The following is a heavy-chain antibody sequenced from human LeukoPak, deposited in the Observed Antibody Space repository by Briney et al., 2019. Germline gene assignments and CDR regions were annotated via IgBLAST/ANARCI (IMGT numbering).Heavy chain of an antibody. CDR1: GGSISSGDYY. V-gene: IGHV4-30-4*01. CDR3: PREGVTTPWFAP. Sequence: SETLSLTCTVSGGSISSGDYYWSWIRQPPGKGLEWIGYIYYSGTTYYNPSLKSRVSISVDTSKNQFSLKLSSVTAADTAVYYCPREGVTTPWFAPWGQGTLVIVSS. CDR2: IYYSGTT. J-gene: IGHJ5*02. D-gene: IGHD4-17*01.